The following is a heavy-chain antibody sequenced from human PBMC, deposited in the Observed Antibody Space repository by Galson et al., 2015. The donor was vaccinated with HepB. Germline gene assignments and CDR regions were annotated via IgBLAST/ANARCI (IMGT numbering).Heavy chain of an antibody. CDR2: IYPGDSDT. CDR3: ARHIPEQQLVSGAFDI. Sequence: QSGAEVKKPGESLKISCKGSGCSFTSYWVGWVRQMPGKGLEWMGIIYPGDSDTRYSPSFQGQVTISADKSISTAYLQWSSLKASDTAMYYCARHIPEQQLVSGAFDIWGQGTMVTVSS. CDR1: GCSFTSYW. V-gene: IGHV5-51*01. J-gene: IGHJ3*02. D-gene: IGHD6-13*01.